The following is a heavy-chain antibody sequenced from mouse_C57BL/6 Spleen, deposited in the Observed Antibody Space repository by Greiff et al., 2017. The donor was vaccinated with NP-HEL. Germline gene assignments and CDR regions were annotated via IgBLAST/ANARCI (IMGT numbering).Heavy chain of an antibody. CDR2: INYDGSST. J-gene: IGHJ3*01. V-gene: IGHV5-16*01. D-gene: IGHD4-1*01. CDR3: ARDGTGFAY. Sequence: DVHLVESEGGLVQPGSSMKLSCTASGFTFSDYYMAWVRQVPEKGLEWVANINYDGSSTYYLDSLKSRFIISRDNAKNILYLQMSSLKSEDTATYYCARDGTGFAYWGQGTLVTVSA. CDR1: GFTFSDYY.